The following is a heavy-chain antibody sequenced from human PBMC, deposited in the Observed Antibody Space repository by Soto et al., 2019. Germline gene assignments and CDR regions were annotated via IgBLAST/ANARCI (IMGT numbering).Heavy chain of an antibody. D-gene: IGHD3-9*01. CDR1: GFSLSTSGVG. J-gene: IGHJ4*02. Sequence: VSGPTLVNPTQTLTLTCTFYGFSLSTSGVGVGWIRQPPGKALEWPALIYWDDDKRYSPSLKSRLTITKDTSKNQVVLTMTNMDPVDTATYYCAHTRVYYDILTGPSGTLNDYWGQGTLVTVSS. V-gene: IGHV2-5*02. CDR2: IYWDDDK. CDR3: AHTRVYYDILTGPSGTLNDY.